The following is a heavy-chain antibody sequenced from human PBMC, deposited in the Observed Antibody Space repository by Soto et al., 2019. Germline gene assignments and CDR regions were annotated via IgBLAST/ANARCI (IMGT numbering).Heavy chain of an antibody. Sequence: QVQLVQSGAEVKKPGSSVKVSCKASGGTFSSYAISWVRQAPGQGLEWMGGIIPIFGTANYAQKFQGRVTMTADESTSTAYKELSSRRSEDTAVYYCASTVAKYYYYGMDVWGRGTTVTVSS. J-gene: IGHJ6*02. CDR3: ASTVAKYYYYGMDV. CDR2: IIPIFGTA. V-gene: IGHV1-69*12. D-gene: IGHD5-12*01. CDR1: GGTFSSYA.